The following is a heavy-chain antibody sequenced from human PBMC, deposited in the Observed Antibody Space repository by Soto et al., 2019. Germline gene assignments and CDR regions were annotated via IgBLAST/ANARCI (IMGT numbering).Heavy chain of an antibody. V-gene: IGHV3-30-3*01. CDR3: ARAQRDGRQARIPLYYYYGMDV. D-gene: IGHD1-1*01. Sequence: QVQLVESGGGVVQPGRSLRLSCAASGFTFSSYAMHWVRQAPGKGLEWVAVISYDGSNKYYADSVKGRFTISRDNSKNTLYLQMNSLRAEDTAVYYCARAQRDGRQARIPLYYYYGMDVWGQGTTVTVSS. J-gene: IGHJ6*02. CDR2: ISYDGSNK. CDR1: GFTFSSYA.